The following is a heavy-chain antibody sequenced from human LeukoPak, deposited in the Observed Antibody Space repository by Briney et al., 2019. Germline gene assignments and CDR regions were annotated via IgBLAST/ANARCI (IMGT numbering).Heavy chain of an antibody. Sequence: ASVKVSCKASGYTFTSYGISWVRQAPGQGLEWMGWISAYNGNTNYAQNLQGRVTMTTDTSTSTAYMELRSLRSDDTAVYYCARDRAPKYYYDSSGYYADYWGQGTLVTVSS. CDR3: ARDRAPKYYYDSSGYYADY. D-gene: IGHD3-22*01. V-gene: IGHV1-18*01. CDR1: GYTFTSYG. CDR2: ISAYNGNT. J-gene: IGHJ4*02.